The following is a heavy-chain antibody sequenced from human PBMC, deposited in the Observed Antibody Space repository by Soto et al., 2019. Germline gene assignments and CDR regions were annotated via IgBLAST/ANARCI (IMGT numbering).Heavy chain of an antibody. V-gene: IGHV3-7*01. Sequence: SCAASGFTFGSYLISWFRPARGKGLEWVANIKQDGSEKYYVDSVKGRFTISRDNAKNSLYLQMNSLRAEDTAVYYCARDQAVAGLYWGQGTLVTVSS. D-gene: IGHD6-19*01. J-gene: IGHJ4*02. CDR1: GFTFGSYL. CDR2: IKQDGSEK. CDR3: ARDQAVAGLY.